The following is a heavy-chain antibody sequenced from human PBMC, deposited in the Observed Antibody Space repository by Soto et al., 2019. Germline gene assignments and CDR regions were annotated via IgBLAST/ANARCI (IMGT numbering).Heavy chain of an antibody. V-gene: IGHV3-7*01. CDR2: INEDGSEK. CDR3: ARGDNPEY. D-gene: IGHD1-1*01. Sequence: EVQLVESGGGLVQPGGSLRLSCAASGFTFSSHWMTWVRQAPGKGLEWVANINEDGSEKYYVDSVKGRFTISRDNAKNSLYLQMNSLRAEDTALFYCARGDNPEYWGQETLVTVSS. J-gene: IGHJ4*02. CDR1: GFTFSSHW.